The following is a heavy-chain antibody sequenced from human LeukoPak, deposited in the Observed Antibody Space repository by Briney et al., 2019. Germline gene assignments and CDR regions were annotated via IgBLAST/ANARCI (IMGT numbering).Heavy chain of an antibody. CDR2: ISSSSSYI. J-gene: IGHJ5*02. D-gene: IGHD6-13*01. V-gene: IGHV3-21*01. CDR1: GFTFSSYS. CDR3: ARGIRGITAAGNRFDP. Sequence: GGSLRLSCAASGFTFSSYSMNWVRQAPGEGLEWVSSISSSSSYIYYADSVKGRFTISRDNAKNSLYLQMNSLRAEDTAVYYCARGIRGITAAGNRFDPWGQGTLVTVSS.